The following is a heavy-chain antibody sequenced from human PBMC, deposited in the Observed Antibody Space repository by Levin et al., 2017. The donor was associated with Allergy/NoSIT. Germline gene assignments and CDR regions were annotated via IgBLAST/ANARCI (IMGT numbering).Heavy chain of an antibody. V-gene: IGHV3-30-3*01. CDR2: ISYDGSNK. Sequence: GGSLRLSCAASGFTFSSYAMHWVRQAPGKGLEWVAVISYDGSNKYYADSVKGRFTISRDNSKNTLYLQMNSLRAEDTAVYYCAREEGSYYDRRGYFDYWGQGTLVTVSS. CDR3: AREEGSYYDRRGYFDY. J-gene: IGHJ4*02. D-gene: IGHD3-22*01. CDR1: GFTFSSYA.